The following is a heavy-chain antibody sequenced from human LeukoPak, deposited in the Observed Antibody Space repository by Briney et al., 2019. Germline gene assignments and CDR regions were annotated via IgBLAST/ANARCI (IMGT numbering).Heavy chain of an antibody. CDR1: GFSFSSYG. Sequence: QPGRSLRLSCAASGFSFSSYGIHWVRQAPGKGLEWVTVIWHDASAEFYVDSVKGRFQISRDDSKNTVYLQMDRLTAEDTALYYCAKDNSGGWSGYFDHWGQGTLVTVSS. CDR2: IWHDASAE. V-gene: IGHV3-33*06. CDR3: AKDNSGGWSGYFDH. D-gene: IGHD6-19*01. J-gene: IGHJ4*02.